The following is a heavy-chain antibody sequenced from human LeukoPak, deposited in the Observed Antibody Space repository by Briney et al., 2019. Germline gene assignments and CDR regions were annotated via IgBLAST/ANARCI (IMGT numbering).Heavy chain of an antibody. CDR1: GFTFSSYG. CDR3: AKDGAGGSSYRPYFDY. CDR2: ISYDGSNK. Sequence: PGRSLRLSCAASGFTFSSYGMHWVRQAPGKGLEWVVVISYDGSNKYYADSVKGRFTISRDNSKNTLYLQMNSLRAEDTAVYYCAKDGAGGSSYRPYFDYWGQGTLVTVSS. V-gene: IGHV3-30*18. J-gene: IGHJ4*02. D-gene: IGHD6-13*01.